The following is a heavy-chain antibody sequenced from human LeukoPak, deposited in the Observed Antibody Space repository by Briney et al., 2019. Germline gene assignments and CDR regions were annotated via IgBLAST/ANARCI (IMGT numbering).Heavy chain of an antibody. CDR3: ARVGEYSSGWDYYYYMDV. D-gene: IGHD6-19*01. CDR1: GGSISSSSYY. Sequence: PSETLSLTCTVSGGSISSSSYYWGWIRQPPGKGLEWIGSIYYSGSTYYNPSLMSRVTISVDTSKNQFSLKLSSVTAADTAVYYCARVGEYSSGWDYYYYMDVWGKGTTVTVSS. J-gene: IGHJ6*03. CDR2: IYYSGST. V-gene: IGHV4-39*07.